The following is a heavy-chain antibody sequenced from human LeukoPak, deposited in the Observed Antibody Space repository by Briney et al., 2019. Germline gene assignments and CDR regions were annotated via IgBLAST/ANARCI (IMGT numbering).Heavy chain of an antibody. J-gene: IGHJ3*02. CDR1: GGSISSGDYY. CDR2: IYYSGST. CDR3: ARVPRPGYCSSTSCYPDAFDI. V-gene: IGHV4-30-4*08. Sequence: SSQTLSLTCTVSGGSISSGDYYWSWIRQPPGKGLEWIGYIYYSGSTYYNPSLKSRVTISVDTSKNQFSLKLSSVTAADTAVYYRARVPRPGYCSSTSCYPDAFDIWGQGTMVTVSS. D-gene: IGHD2-2*03.